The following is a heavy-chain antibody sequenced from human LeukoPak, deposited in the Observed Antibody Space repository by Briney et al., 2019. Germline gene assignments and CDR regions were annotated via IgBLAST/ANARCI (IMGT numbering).Heavy chain of an antibody. Sequence: ASVRLSCKASNYTFSDYDITWVRQDPGQGLEWMGWINPSTGDTSYAQKFQGRVIMTRDTSISTAYMYLSSLRSDDTAVYYCARDGSIPDLDYWGQGTLVTVSS. D-gene: IGHD6-6*01. CDR3: ARDGSIPDLDY. CDR1: NYTFSDYD. CDR2: INPSTGDT. V-gene: IGHV1-2*02. J-gene: IGHJ4*02.